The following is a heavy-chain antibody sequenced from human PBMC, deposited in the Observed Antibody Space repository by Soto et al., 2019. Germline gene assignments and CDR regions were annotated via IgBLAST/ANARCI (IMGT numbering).Heavy chain of an antibody. V-gene: IGHV3-7*05. CDR3: AKDVR. CDR1: GFTFGTHW. CDR2: IKGDASEN. Sequence: EVQLVESGGDLVHPGGSVRLSCAAPGFTFGTHWMSWVRQAPGKGLEWVANIKGDASENYYADSVRGRFTISRDNAKSSLYLQMNSLRVEDKAVYYCAKDVRWGQGTLVTVSS. J-gene: IGHJ4*02.